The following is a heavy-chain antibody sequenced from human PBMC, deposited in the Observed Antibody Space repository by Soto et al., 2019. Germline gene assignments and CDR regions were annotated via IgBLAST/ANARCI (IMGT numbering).Heavy chain of an antibody. V-gene: IGHV1-69*12. CDR3: ASGIQLWLRRINNGYSG. CDR1: GGTFSTYA. J-gene: IGHJ4*02. CDR2: IIPMFGTA. Sequence: QVQLVQSGAEVKKPESSVKVSCKAPGGTFSTYAISWVRQAPGQGLEWMGGIIPMFGTANYAQRFQDRVKITADESTNTVYTELSSLRSEDTAVYFCASGIQLWLRRINNGYSGWGQGTLVTVSS. D-gene: IGHD5-18*01.